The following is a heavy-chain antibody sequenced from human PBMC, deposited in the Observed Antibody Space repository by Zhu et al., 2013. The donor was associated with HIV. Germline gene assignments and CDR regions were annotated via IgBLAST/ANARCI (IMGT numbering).Heavy chain of an antibody. D-gene: IGHD3-9*01. J-gene: IGHJ6*02. CDR2: VSAYSGDT. Sequence: QIQLVQSGAEVKKPGASVRVSCKASGYTFMTYAISWVRQAPGQGLEWMGWVSAYSGDTKYVQKFQGRVIMTTDTSTSTAYMELRSLRSDDTAVYYCARGVTYYDIFKAMDVWGQGTTVTVSS. CDR3: ARGVTYYDIFKAMDV. CDR1: GYTFMTYA. V-gene: IGHV1-18*01.